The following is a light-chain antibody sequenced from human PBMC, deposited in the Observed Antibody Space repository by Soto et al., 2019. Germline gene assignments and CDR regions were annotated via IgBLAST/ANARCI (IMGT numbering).Light chain of an antibody. Sequence: DIQMTQSPSTLSASVVDRVTITCRASQSIRSWLAWYQQKPGKAPQLLIYDASNLESGVPSRFSGSGSGTEFTLTISSLQPDDFATYYCQQYDSFSKTFGRGTKVEVK. J-gene: IGKJ1*01. CDR2: DAS. V-gene: IGKV1-5*01. CDR3: QQYDSFSKT. CDR1: QSIRSW.